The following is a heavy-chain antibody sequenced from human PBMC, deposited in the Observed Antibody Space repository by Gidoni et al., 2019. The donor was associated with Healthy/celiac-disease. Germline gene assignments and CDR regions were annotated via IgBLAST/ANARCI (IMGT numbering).Heavy chain of an antibody. D-gene: IGHD4-4*01. Sequence: QVQLVESGGGVVQPGRSLRLSCAASGFTLISYGMHWVRQAPGKGLEWVAVISYDGSNKYYADSVKGRFTISRDNSKNTLYLQMNSLRAEDTAVYYCAKGRRETTVTLFYYYGMDVWGQGTTVTVSS. J-gene: IGHJ6*02. CDR1: GFTLISYG. CDR2: ISYDGSNK. V-gene: IGHV3-30*18. CDR3: AKGRRETTVTLFYYYGMDV.